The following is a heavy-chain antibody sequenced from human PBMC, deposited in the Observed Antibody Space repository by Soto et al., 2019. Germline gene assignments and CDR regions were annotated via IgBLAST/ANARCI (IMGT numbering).Heavy chain of an antibody. CDR2: IKQDGSEK. Sequence: VGSLRLSCAASAFTFSSYWMSWVRQAPGKGLEWVANIKQDGSEKYYVDSVKGRFTISRDNAKNSLYLQMNSLRAEDTAVYYCARDLFEAARRGEYAFDIWGQGTMVTVSS. CDR1: AFTFSSYW. J-gene: IGHJ3*02. V-gene: IGHV3-7*03. D-gene: IGHD3-16*01. CDR3: ARDLFEAARRGEYAFDI.